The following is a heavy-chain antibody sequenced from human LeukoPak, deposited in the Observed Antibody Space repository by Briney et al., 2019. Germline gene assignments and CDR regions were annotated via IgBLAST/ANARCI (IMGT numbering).Heavy chain of an antibody. D-gene: IGHD3-16*02. CDR2: INHSGST. CDR3: ARGIYDYVWGSSRLHFDY. Sequence: MTSETLSLTCTVSGGSISSYYWSWIRHPPGKGLEWIGEINHSGSTNYNPSLKSRVTISVDTSKNQFSLKLSSVTAADTAVYYCARGIYDYVWGSSRLHFDYWGQGTLVTVSS. V-gene: IGHV4-34*01. CDR1: GGSISSYY. J-gene: IGHJ4*02.